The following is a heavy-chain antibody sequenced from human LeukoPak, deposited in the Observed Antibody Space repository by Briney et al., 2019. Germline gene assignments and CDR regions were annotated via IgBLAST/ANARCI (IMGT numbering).Heavy chain of an antibody. J-gene: IGHJ4*02. CDR3: ARGYSSSWYD. D-gene: IGHD6-13*01. V-gene: IGHV3-53*01. Sequence: ETLSLTCTVSGGSISSSSYYWGWVRQAPGKGLEWVSVIFSGGTTYYADSVKDRFTISRDNSKNTLYLQMNSLRAEDTAMYYCARGYSSSWYDWGQGTLVTVSS. CDR1: GGSISSSSYY. CDR2: IFSGGTT.